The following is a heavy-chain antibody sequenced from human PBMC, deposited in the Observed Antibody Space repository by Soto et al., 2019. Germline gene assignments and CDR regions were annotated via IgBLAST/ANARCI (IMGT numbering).Heavy chain of an antibody. D-gene: IGHD5-12*01. Sequence: TLSLTCTVSGGSIRSYYWSWIRQPPGKGLEWIGYIYHSGSTNYNPSLKSRVTISVDKSKNQFSLNLSSVTAADTAVYYCARAAAGGYSAYEVFDYWGQGTLVTVSS. V-gene: IGHV4-59*12. CDR1: GGSIRSYY. J-gene: IGHJ4*02. CDR2: IYHSGST. CDR3: ARAAAGGYSAYEVFDY.